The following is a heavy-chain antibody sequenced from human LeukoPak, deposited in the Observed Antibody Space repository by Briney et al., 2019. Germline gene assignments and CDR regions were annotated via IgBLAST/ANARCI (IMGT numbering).Heavy chain of an antibody. Sequence: PGGSLRLSCAASGFTFSSFTMNWARQVPGKGLEWISYISLGNSTMFYADSVKGRFTISRDNAKNSLYLQMNSLRDDDTAVYYCARDLSPVVRASPMGYWGQGTPVTVSS. CDR2: ISLGNSTM. V-gene: IGHV3-48*02. J-gene: IGHJ4*02. D-gene: IGHD3-10*01. CDR1: GFTFSSFT. CDR3: ARDLSPVVRASPMGY.